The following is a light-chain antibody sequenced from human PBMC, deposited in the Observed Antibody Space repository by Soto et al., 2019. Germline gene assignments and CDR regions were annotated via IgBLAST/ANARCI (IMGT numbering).Light chain of an antibody. CDR2: WAS. J-gene: IGKJ4*01. CDR1: QSVLYSSNNKNY. V-gene: IGKV4-1*01. Sequence: DIVMTQSPDSLAVSLGERATINCKSSQSVLYSSNNKNYLAWYQQKPGQPPKLLIYWASTRESGVPDRFSGSGSGTDFTLTTSSLQAEDVAVYYCQQYYSTPLTFGGGTTGDIK. CDR3: QQYYSTPLT.